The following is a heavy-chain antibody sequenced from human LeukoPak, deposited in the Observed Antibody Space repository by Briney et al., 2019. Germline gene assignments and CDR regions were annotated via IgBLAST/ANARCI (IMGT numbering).Heavy chain of an antibody. CDR1: GYTFTGYY. V-gene: IGHV1-2*02. CDR2: INPNSGGT. D-gene: IGHD6-13*01. Sequence: ASVKVSCKASGYTFTGYYMHWVRQAPGQGLEWMGWINPNSGGTNYAQKFQGRVTMTRDTSISTAYMELSSLRSEDTAVYYCARGDPLAAAGTDFDYWGQGTLVTVSS. CDR3: ARGDPLAAAGTDFDY. J-gene: IGHJ4*02.